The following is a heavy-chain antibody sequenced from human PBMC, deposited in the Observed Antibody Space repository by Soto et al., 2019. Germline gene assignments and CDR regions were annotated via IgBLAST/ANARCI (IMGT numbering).Heavy chain of an antibody. CDR1: GGSFSGYY. Sequence: SETLRLTCAVYGGSFSGYYWSWIRQSPGKGLEWIGEINHSGSTNYNPSLKSRVTISVDTSKNQFSLKLSYVTAADTAVYYCARVVTIFGVVIINYYYGMDVWGQGNSVT. J-gene: IGHJ6*02. V-gene: IGHV4-34*01. CDR2: INHSGST. CDR3: ARVVTIFGVVIINYYYGMDV. D-gene: IGHD3-3*01.